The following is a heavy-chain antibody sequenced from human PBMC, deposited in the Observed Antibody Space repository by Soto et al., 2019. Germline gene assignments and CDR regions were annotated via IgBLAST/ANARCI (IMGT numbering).Heavy chain of an antibody. CDR3: ARAGYYGSGSYPTNYYYYYMDV. Sequence: ASVKVSCKASGYTFTSYYMHWVRQAPGQGLEWMGIINPSGGSTSYAQKFQGRVTMTRDTPTSTVYMELSSLRSEDTAVYYCARAGYYGSGSYPTNYYYYYMDVWGKGTTVTVS. CDR1: GYTFTSYY. D-gene: IGHD3-10*01. J-gene: IGHJ6*03. V-gene: IGHV1-46*03. CDR2: INPSGGST.